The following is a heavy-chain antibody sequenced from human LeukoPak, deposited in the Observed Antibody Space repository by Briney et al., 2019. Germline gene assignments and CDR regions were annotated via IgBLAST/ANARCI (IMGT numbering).Heavy chain of an antibody. CDR2: ISSDGSST. CDR3: AREVACSGGSCYSRFFDY. CDR1: GFTFSSYW. J-gene: IGHJ4*02. V-gene: IGHV3-74*01. D-gene: IGHD2-15*01. Sequence: GGSLRLSCAASGFTFSSYWMHWVRQAPGKGLVWVSRISSDGSSTSYADSVKGRFTISRDNAKNTLYLQMNSLRAEDTAVYYCAREVACSGGSCYSRFFDYWGQGTLVTASS.